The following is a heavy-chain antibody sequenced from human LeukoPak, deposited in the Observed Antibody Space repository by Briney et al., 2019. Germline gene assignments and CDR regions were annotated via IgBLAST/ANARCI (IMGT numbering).Heavy chain of an antibody. CDR2: ISYDGSNK. CDR3: AREGMVRGVRTRYFDY. CDR1: GFTFSSYS. D-gene: IGHD3-10*01. V-gene: IGHV3-30*03. Sequence: GGSLRLYCAASGFTFSSYSMNWVRQAPGKGLEWVAVISYDGSNKYYADSVKGRFTISRDNSKNTLYLQMNSLRAEDTAVYYCAREGMVRGVRTRYFDYWGQGTLVTVSS. J-gene: IGHJ4*02.